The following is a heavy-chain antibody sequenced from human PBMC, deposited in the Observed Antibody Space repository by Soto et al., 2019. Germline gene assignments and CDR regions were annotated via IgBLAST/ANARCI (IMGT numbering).Heavy chain of an antibody. CDR3: ARGRHYYDSSGYAGTTYYFDY. V-gene: IGHV3-33*08. CDR1: GFTVSSNY. J-gene: IGHJ4*02. Sequence: PGGSLRLSCAASGFTVSSNYMSWVRQAPGKGLEWVAVIWYDGSNKYYVDSVKGRFTISRDNSKNTLYLQMNSLRAEDTAVYYCARGRHYYDSSGYAGTTYYFDYWGQGTLVTVSS. CDR2: IWYDGSNK. D-gene: IGHD3-22*01.